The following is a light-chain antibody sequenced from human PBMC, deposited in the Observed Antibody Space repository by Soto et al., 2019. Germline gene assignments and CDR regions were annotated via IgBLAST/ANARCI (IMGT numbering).Light chain of an antibody. CDR2: AAS. Sequence: DIRISQSRSTRSAFVVDRITITCRASQSISTSLAWYQQKPGKAPKLLIYAASSLQSGVPSRFSGSGSGTDFTLTISSLQPEDFATYYCQQSYSTPVAFGQGTKVDIK. J-gene: IGKJ1*01. CDR1: QSISTS. V-gene: IGKV1-39*01. CDR3: QQSYSTPVA.